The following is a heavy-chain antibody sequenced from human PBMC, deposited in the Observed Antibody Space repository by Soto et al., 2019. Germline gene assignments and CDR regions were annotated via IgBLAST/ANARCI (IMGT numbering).Heavy chain of an antibody. CDR3: ARSAIVVSPEDYYYYGMDV. D-gene: IGHD2-15*01. V-gene: IGHV3-33*01. CDR1: GFTFSSYG. J-gene: IGHJ6*02. CDR2: IWYDGSNK. Sequence: GGSLRLSCAASGFTFSSYGMHWVRQAPGKGLEWVAVIWYDGSNKYYADSVKGRFTISRDNSKNTLYLQMNSLRAEDTAVYYCARSAIVVSPEDYYYYGMDVWGQGTTVTVSS.